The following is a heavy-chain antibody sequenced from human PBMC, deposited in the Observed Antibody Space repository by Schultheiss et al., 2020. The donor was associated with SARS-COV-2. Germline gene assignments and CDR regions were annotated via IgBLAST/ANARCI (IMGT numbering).Heavy chain of an antibody. CDR3: ARDPSSSSDSYYFDY. Sequence: GGSLRLSCAASGFTVSSNYMSWVRQAPGKGLEWVSAIRGSGGSTYYADSVKGRFTISRDNSKNTLYLRMNSLRAEDTAVYYCARDPSSSSDSYYFDYWGQGTLVTVSS. CDR2: IRGSGGST. V-gene: IGHV3-23*01. J-gene: IGHJ4*02. CDR1: GFTVSSNY. D-gene: IGHD6-6*01.